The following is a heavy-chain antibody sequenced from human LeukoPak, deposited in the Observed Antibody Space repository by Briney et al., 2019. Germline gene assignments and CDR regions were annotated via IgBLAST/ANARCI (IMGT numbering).Heavy chain of an antibody. CDR3: ARGDYFGSGTSFIDAFDI. D-gene: IGHD3-10*01. CDR2: IRYDGSNK. J-gene: IGHJ3*02. V-gene: IGHV3-30*02. Sequence: QPGGSLRLSCAASGFTFSSYGMHWVRQAPGKGLEWVAFIRYDGSNKYYADSVKGRFTISRDNSKNTLYLQMNSLRAEDTAVYYCARGDYFGSGTSFIDAFDIWGQGTMVTVS. CDR1: GFTFSSYG.